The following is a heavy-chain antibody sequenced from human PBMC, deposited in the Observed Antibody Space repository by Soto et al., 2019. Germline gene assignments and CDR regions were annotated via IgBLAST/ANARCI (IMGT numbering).Heavy chain of an antibody. D-gene: IGHD3-22*01. J-gene: IGHJ6*02. CDR1: GFTFSSYG. V-gene: IGHV3-33*01. CDR3: ARVEGYYDSSGWAYYYYYGMDV. Sequence: PGGSLRLSCAASGFTFSSYGMHWVRQAPGKGLEWVAVIWHDGSNKYYADAVKGRFTISRDNSKNTLYLQMNSLRAEDTAVYYCARVEGYYDSSGWAYYYYYGMDVWGQGTTVTVSS. CDR2: IWHDGSNK.